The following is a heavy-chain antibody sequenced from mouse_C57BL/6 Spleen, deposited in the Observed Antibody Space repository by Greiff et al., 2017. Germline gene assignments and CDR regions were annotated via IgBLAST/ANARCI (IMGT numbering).Heavy chain of an antibody. Sequence: QVQLQQPGAELVKPGASVKMSCKASGYTFTSYWITWVKQRPGQGLAWIGDIYPGGGSTNYNEKFKSKATLTVDTSSSTAYMQLSSLTSEDSAVYYCARSGVRGPWFAYWGQGTLVTVSA. V-gene: IGHV1-55*01. D-gene: IGHD2-14*01. CDR3: ARSGVRGPWFAY. CDR2: IYPGGGST. CDR1: GYTFTSYW. J-gene: IGHJ3*01.